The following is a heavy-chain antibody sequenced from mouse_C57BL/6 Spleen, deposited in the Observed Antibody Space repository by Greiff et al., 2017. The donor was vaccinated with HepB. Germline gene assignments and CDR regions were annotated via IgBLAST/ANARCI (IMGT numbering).Heavy chain of an antibody. CDR1: GFSLTSYA. D-gene: IGHD2-5*01. V-gene: IGHV2-9-1*01. Sequence: VKLVESGPGLVAPSQSLSITCTVSGFSLTSYAISWVRQPPGKGLEWLGVIWTGGGTNYNSALKSRLSISKDNSKSQVFLKMNSLQTDDTARYYCARGETYYSNYGAMDYWGQGTSVTVSS. CDR3: ARGETYYSNYGAMDY. J-gene: IGHJ4*01. CDR2: IWTGGGT.